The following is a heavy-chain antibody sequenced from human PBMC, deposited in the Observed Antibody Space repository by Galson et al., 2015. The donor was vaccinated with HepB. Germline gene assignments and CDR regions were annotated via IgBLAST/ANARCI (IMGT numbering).Heavy chain of an antibody. Sequence: SLRLSCAASGFTFSSHSMNWVRQAPGKGLEWVSIISSNNGYIYYTDSVKGRFTISRDNAKNSLYLQMNNLRVDDTAVYYCARDGSGWYWYFDLWGRGTLLTVSS. CDR1: GFTFSSHS. V-gene: IGHV3-21*01. CDR3: ARDGSGWYWYFDL. D-gene: IGHD6-19*01. CDR2: ISSNNGYI. J-gene: IGHJ2*01.